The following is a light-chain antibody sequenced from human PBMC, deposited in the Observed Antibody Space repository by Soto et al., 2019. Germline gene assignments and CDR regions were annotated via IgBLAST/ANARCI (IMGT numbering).Light chain of an antibody. CDR1: QSVATT. CDR2: SAS. Sequence: EIVMRHSPATLSVSPGERATLSCRASQSVATTVAWYQQKSGQAPRLLIHSASTRATGVPARFSGSGSGTDFTLTISSLEPEDFAVYYCQQYHHWPPITFGQGARLEIK. CDR3: QQYHHWPPIT. V-gene: IGKV3-15*01. J-gene: IGKJ5*01.